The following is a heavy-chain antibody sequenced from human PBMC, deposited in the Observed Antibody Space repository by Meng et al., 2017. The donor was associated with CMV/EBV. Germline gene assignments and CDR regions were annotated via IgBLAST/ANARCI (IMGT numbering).Heavy chain of an antibody. D-gene: IGHD2-2*01. CDR2: ISYDGSNK. CDR1: GSTFGSYA. Sequence: GESLKISCAASGSTFGSYAMHWVRQAPGKGLEWVAVISYDGSNKYYADSVKGRFTISRDNSKNTLYLQMNSLRAEDTAVYYCAREGGRVVPAAKSDYYYYYGMDVWGQGTTVTVSS. CDR3: AREGGRVVPAAKSDYYYYYGMDV. J-gene: IGHJ6*02. V-gene: IGHV3-30-3*01.